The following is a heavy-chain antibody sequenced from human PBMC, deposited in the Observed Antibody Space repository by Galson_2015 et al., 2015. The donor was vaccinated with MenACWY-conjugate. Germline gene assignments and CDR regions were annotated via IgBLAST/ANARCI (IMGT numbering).Heavy chain of an antibody. Sequence: TWIRQHPGKGLEWIGYIYYSGTTYYDPSLRSRVTISLDTSKNQFSLRLSSVTAADTAVYFCAGGNLRFFDYWGQGTLVTVSS. CDR2: IYYSGTT. J-gene: IGHJ4*02. D-gene: IGHD3-16*01. V-gene: IGHV4-31*02. CDR3: AGGNLRFFDY.